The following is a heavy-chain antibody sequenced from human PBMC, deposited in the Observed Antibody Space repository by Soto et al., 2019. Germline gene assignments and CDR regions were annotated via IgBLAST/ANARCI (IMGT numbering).Heavy chain of an antibody. V-gene: IGHV1-69*01. J-gene: IGHJ5*02. Sequence: QVQLVQSGAEVKKPGSSVKVPCKASGGTFSSYAISWVRQAPGQGLEWMGGFIPIFGTANYAQKFQGRVTITADESTSTGYMELGSRRSEDTAVYYCAHIRSPDVVVPAGNWFDPWGQGTLVTVSS. D-gene: IGHD2-2*01. CDR1: GGTFSSYA. CDR3: AHIRSPDVVVPAGNWFDP. CDR2: FIPIFGTA.